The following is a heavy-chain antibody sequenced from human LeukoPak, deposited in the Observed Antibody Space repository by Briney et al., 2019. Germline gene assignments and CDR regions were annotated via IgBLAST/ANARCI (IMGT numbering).Heavy chain of an antibody. J-gene: IGHJ4*02. CDR1: GYSFTAFY. Sequence: ASVTVSCKASGYSFTAFYIHWVRQAPGQGLEWMGWIHPRSGETNYAYKFRGRVTMTRDTSISTAYMDLGSLGSDDTAVYYCARDGEYGTGSYRGCFYYWGQGILVTVSS. CDR3: ARDGEYGTGSYRGCFYY. V-gene: IGHV1-2*02. D-gene: IGHD3-10*01. CDR2: IHPRSGET.